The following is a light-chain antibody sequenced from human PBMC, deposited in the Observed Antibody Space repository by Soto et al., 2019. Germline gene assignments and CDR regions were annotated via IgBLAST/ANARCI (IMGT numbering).Light chain of an antibody. CDR1: QSVSSSY. Sequence: EIVLTQSPGTLSLSPGERATLSCRASQSVSSSYLAWYQQKPGQAPRPLIYGASSRAIGIPDRFSGSGSGTDFTLTIGRREPEDFAVYYCQQYGSPPWTFGQGTKVEIK. J-gene: IGKJ1*01. CDR2: GAS. CDR3: QQYGSPPWT. V-gene: IGKV3-20*01.